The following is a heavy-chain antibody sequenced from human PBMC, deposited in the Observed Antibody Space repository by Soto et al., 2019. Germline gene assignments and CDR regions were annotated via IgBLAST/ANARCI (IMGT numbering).Heavy chain of an antibody. CDR2: IDGGGST. J-gene: IGHJ4*02. V-gene: IGHV3-53*02. Sequence: VQLVESGGDLIQPGGSLRLSCAASGFTVSNYYMSWARQAPGKGLEWVSYIDGGGSTYYADSVRGRFTVSRDNSKNSLYLQMNSLRAEYTAVYYCASDHGSRLALHWGQGTLVTVSS. D-gene: IGHD1-26*01. CDR3: ASDHGSRLALH. CDR1: GFTVSNYY.